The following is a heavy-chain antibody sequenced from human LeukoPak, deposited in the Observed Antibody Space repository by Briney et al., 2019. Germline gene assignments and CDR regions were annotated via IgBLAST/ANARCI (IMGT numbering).Heavy chain of an antibody. D-gene: IGHD3-22*01. CDR2: INPNSGGT. CDR1: GYTFTGYY. V-gene: IGHV1-2*02. J-gene: IGHJ2*01. Sequence: ASVKVSCKASGYTFTGYYMHWVRQAPGQGLEWMGWINPNSGGTNYAQKFQGRVTMTRDTSISTAYMELSRLRSDDTAVYYCARDSVYYYDSSEGCYFDLWGRGTLVTVPS. CDR3: ARDSVYYYDSSEGCYFDL.